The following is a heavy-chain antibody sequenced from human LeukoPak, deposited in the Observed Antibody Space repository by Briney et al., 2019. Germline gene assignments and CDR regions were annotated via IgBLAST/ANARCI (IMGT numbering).Heavy chain of an antibody. CDR1: RYTFTGYY. V-gene: IGHV1-2*02. CDR3: AREITMIVVAMGY. CDR2: INPNSGGT. D-gene: IGHD3-22*01. J-gene: IGHJ4*02. Sequence: GASVKVSCNASRYTFTGYYMHWVRQAPGQGLEWMGWINPNSGGTNYAQKFQGRVTMTRDTSISTAYMELSRLRSDDTAVYYCAREITMIVVAMGYWGQGTLVTVSS.